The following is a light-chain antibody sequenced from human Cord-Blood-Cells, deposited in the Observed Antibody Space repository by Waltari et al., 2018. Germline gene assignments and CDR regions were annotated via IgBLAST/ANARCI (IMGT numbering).Light chain of an antibody. Sequence: SSELTQDPAVSVALGQTVRITCQGDSLRSYYASWYQQKPGQAPVLVIYGKNNRPSGIPDGFSGSSSGNTAAWTITGAQAEDEADYYCNSRDSSGNHVVFGGGTKLTVL. CDR1: SLRSYY. CDR3: NSRDSSGNHVV. V-gene: IGLV3-19*01. J-gene: IGLJ2*01. CDR2: GKN.